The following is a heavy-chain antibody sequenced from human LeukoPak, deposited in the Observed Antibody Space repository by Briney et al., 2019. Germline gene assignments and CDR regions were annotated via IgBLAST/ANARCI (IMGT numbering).Heavy chain of an antibody. Sequence: GGSPRLSCAASGFSFSTNAMSWVRQAPGKGLEWVSSISGSGDGTYYADSVKGRFTISRDNSKNTLYLQVNSLRAEDTAVYYCAKYSRWAKDYWGQGTLVTVSS. V-gene: IGHV3-23*01. CDR3: AKYSRWAKDY. D-gene: IGHD2-21*01. J-gene: IGHJ4*02. CDR2: ISGSGDGT. CDR1: GFSFSTNA.